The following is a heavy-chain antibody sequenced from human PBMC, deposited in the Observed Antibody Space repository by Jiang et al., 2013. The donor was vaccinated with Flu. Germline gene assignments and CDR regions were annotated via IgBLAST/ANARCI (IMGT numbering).Heavy chain of an antibody. Sequence: QTLSLTCVISGDSVSRNTAAWNWIRQSPSRGLEWLGRTYFRSMWKNDYAVSVKSRIIINPDTSKNQFSLQLNSVTPEDTAVYYCARASDYSGDWSNRWFDSWGQGTLVTVSS. CDR2: TYFRSMWKN. CDR1: GDSVSRNTAA. D-gene: IGHD5-12*01. CDR3: ARASDYSGDWSNRWFDS. J-gene: IGHJ5*01. V-gene: IGHV6-1*01.